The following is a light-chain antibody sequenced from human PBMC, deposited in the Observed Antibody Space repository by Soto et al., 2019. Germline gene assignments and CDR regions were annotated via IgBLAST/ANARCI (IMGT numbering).Light chain of an antibody. Sequence: EIVLTQSPATLSLSPGERATLSCRASQSVSSYLAWYQQKPGQAPRLLIYDAANRATGIPARFSGSGSGTAFTLTISSLEPEDFAFYYCQQRSNWPPLYTVGQGTKLEIK. CDR2: DAA. V-gene: IGKV3-11*01. CDR1: QSVSSY. CDR3: QQRSNWPPLYT. J-gene: IGKJ2*01.